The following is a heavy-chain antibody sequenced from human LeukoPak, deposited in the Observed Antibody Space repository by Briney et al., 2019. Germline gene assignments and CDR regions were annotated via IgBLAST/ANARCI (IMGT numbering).Heavy chain of an antibody. D-gene: IGHD6-19*01. V-gene: IGHV3-30*18. CDR2: ILFGGSNK. CDR1: GFTFSNYG. J-gene: IGHJ4*02. CDR3: VKDGMAVAGTAPLDY. Sequence: PGGSLRLSCAVSGFTFSNYGMHWVRQAPGKGLEWVAVILFGGSNKYYADSVKGAFTTTRENYKNTLSLQMNSLRTEDMAAYYCVKDGMAVAGTAPLDYWGLGILVTVSS.